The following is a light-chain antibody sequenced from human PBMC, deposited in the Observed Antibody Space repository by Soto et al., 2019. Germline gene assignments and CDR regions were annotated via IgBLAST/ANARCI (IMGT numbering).Light chain of an antibody. CDR3: SSYTSSSTHYV. V-gene: IGLV2-14*01. J-gene: IGLJ1*01. CDR2: EVS. Sequence: QSVLTQPASVSGSPGQSITISCTGTSSDVGGYNYVSWYQQHPGKAPKLMIYEVSNRPSGVSNRFSGSKSGNTASLTISGRQAEDEADYYCSSYTSSSTHYVFGTGTKLTVL. CDR1: SSDVGGYNY.